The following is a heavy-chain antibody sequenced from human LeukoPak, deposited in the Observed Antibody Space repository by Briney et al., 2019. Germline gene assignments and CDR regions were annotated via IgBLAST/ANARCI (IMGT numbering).Heavy chain of an antibody. J-gene: IGHJ4*02. CDR3: ARDRVRGYSGYDLAY. CDR1: GYTFTSYY. D-gene: IGHD5-12*01. CDR2: INPSGGST. V-gene: IGHV1-46*01. Sequence: GASVNVSCKASGYTFTSYYMHWVRQAPGQGLEWMGIINPSGGSTSYAQKFQGRVTMTRDTSTSTVYMELSSLRSEDTAVYYCARDRVRGYSGYDLAYWGQGTLVTVSS.